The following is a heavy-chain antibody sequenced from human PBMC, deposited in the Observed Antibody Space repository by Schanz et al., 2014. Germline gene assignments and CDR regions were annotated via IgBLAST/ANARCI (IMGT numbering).Heavy chain of an antibody. D-gene: IGHD3-10*01. J-gene: IGHJ4*02. CDR1: GFTFSSYG. CDR3: ARIGGSVFDY. CDR2: ITGASDHI. Sequence: QVQLVESGGGVVQPGRSLRLSCAASGFTFSSYGMHWVRQAPGKGLEWVSGITGASDHIDYAESVKGRFTISRDNSKNTLYLQMDSLRAEDTAVYYCARIGGSVFDYWAQGTLVTVSS. V-gene: IGHV3-NL1*01.